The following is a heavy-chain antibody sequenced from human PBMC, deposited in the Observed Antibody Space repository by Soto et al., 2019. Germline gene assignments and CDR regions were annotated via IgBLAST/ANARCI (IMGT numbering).Heavy chain of an antibody. CDR3: SCNSCGGDCYHALYYFDY. D-gene: IGHD2-21*02. V-gene: IGHV1-69*06. Sequence: QVQLVQSGAEVKKPGSSVKVSCKASGGTFSSYAISWVRQAPGQGREWMGGIIPIFGTANYAQKFQGRVTITAAKSTSTAYMELSSLSSEDTAVYYCSCNSCGGDCYHALYYFDYWGQGTLVTVSS. CDR1: GGTFSSYA. J-gene: IGHJ4*02. CDR2: IIPIFGTA.